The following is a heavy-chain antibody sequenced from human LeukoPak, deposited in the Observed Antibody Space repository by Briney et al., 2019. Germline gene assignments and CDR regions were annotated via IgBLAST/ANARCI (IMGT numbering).Heavy chain of an antibody. CDR1: RYTFTDYY. V-gene: IGHV1-2*02. J-gene: IGHJ3*02. CDR3: ARRAREYSHDAFDI. Sequence: ASVKVSCKASRYTFTDYYMHWVRQAPGQGLEWMGWINPNSRGTDSAQKFQGRFSMTRDTSISTAYMELSRLRSDDTAVYYCARRAREYSHDAFDIWGQGTMVTVSS. D-gene: IGHD5-18*01. CDR2: INPNSRGT.